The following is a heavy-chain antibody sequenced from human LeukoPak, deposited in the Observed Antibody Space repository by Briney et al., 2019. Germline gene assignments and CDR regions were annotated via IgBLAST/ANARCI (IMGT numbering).Heavy chain of an antibody. Sequence: GGSLRLSCAAPGFTFSSYWMSWVRQAPGKGLEWVANIKQDGSEKYYVDSVKGRFTISRDNAKNSLYLQMNSLRAEDTAVYYCASTSGWLHYFDYWGQGTLVTVSS. V-gene: IGHV3-7*01. D-gene: IGHD6-19*01. CDR2: IKQDGSEK. J-gene: IGHJ4*02. CDR1: GFTFSSYW. CDR3: ASTSGWLHYFDY.